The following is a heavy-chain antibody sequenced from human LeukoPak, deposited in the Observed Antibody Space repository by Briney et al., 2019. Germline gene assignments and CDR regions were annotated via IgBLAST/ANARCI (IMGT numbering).Heavy chain of an antibody. CDR1: GFTFSSYA. Sequence: GGSLRLSCAASGFTFSSYAMSRVRQAPGKGLEWVSAISGSAHSTCYADSVKGRFTISRDNSKNTLYLQMNSLRAEDTAIYYCAKTSSRFGDFDYWGQGTLATVSS. CDR3: AKTSSRFGDFDY. J-gene: IGHJ4*02. CDR2: ISGSAHST. V-gene: IGHV3-23*01. D-gene: IGHD3-16*01.